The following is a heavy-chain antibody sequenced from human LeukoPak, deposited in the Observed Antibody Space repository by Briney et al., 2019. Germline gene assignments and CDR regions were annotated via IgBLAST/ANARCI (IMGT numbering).Heavy chain of an antibody. D-gene: IGHD5-12*01. CDR3: ARGRLNVATTYYYHYGMDV. Sequence: PSETLSLTCTVSGGSISSYYWSWIRQPPGKGLEWIGYIYYSGSTNYNPSLKSRVTVSVDTSKNQFSLKLSSVTAADTAVYYCARGRLNVATTYYYHYGMDVWGQGTTVTVSS. V-gene: IGHV4-59*01. CDR1: GGSISSYY. CDR2: IYYSGST. J-gene: IGHJ6*02.